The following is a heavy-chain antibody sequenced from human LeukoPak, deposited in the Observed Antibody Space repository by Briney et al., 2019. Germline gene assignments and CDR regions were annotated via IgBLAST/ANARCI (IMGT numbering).Heavy chain of an antibody. J-gene: IGHJ5*02. CDR1: GYTFTSYY. CDR3: ARGNIATRRGENWFDP. CDR2: INPSGGST. D-gene: IGHD6-6*01. Sequence: ASVKVSCKASGYTFTSYYMHWVRQAPGQGLEWMGIINPSGGSTSYAQKFQGRVTMTRDTSISTAYMELSSLRSDDTAVFYCARGNIATRRGENWFDPWGQGTLVTVSS. V-gene: IGHV1-46*01.